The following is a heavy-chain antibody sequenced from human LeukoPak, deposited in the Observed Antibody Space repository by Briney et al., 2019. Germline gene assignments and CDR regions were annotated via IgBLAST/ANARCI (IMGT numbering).Heavy chain of an antibody. D-gene: IGHD3-3*01. V-gene: IGHV5-51*01. Sequence: GESLKISCKGFGYSFTKYWIAWVRQMPGKGLEFMGIIYPGDSDIRYSPSFEGQVTISADKSSDTAYLQWSSPRASDTAIYYCARRLGDWFDAWGQGTLVTVSS. CDR1: GYSFTKYW. J-gene: IGHJ5*02. CDR2: IYPGDSDI. CDR3: ARRLGDWFDA.